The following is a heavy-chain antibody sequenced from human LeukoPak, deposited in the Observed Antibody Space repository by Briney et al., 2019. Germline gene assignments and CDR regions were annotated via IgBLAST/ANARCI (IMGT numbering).Heavy chain of an antibody. D-gene: IGHD3-10*01. J-gene: IGHJ5*02. CDR2: IYTSGST. CDR1: GGSISSGSYY. CDR3: ASLSWVGTMVRGRGFDP. Sequence: SSETLSLTCTVSGGSISSGSYYWSWIRQPAGKGLEWIGRIYTSGSTNYNPSLKSRVTISVDTSKNQFSLKLSSVTAADTAVYYCASLSWVGTMVRGRGFDPWGQGTLVTVSS. V-gene: IGHV4-61*02.